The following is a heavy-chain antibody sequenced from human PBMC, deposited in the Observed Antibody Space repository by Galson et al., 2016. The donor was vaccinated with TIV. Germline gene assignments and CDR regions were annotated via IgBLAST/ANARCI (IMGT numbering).Heavy chain of an antibody. D-gene: IGHD3-16*02. CDR3: ARMYRHGFDI. CDR2: IDWEDDK. J-gene: IGHJ3*02. V-gene: IGHV2-70*04. Sequence: PALVKPTQTLTLTCSVSGFSLTTTGMRVSWIRQPPGGALEWLARIDWEDDKFYSPSLKTRLSISKDTSNNQVGLTMTNMDPVDTATYYCARMYRHGFDIWGQGTTVTVS. CDR1: GFSLTTTGMR.